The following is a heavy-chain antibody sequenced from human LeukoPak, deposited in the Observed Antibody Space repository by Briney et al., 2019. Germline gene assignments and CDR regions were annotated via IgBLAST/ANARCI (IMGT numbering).Heavy chain of an antibody. V-gene: IGHV4-59*12. CDR2: ILYSGST. Sequence: KASGTLSLTCTVSGGSISSYYWSWIRQPPGKGLEWIGYILYSGSTNYNPSLKSRVTISVDTSKNQFSLKLSSVTAADTAVYYCARGTPYYYGSGSYFWRGYFDYWGQGTLVTVSS. J-gene: IGHJ4*02. D-gene: IGHD3-10*01. CDR3: ARGTPYYYGSGSYFWRGYFDY. CDR1: GGSISSYY.